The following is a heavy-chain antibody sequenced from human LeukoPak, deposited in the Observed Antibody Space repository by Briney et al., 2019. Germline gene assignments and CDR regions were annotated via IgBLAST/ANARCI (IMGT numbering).Heavy chain of an antibody. CDR3: ARGSYYDFWSGYYSYYYYMDV. J-gene: IGHJ6*03. Sequence: ASVKVSCKVSGYTFTSYDINWVRQATGQGLEWMGWMNPNSGNTGYAQKFQGRVTMTRNTSISTAYMELSSLRSEDTAVYYCARGSYYDFWSGYYSYYYYMDVWGKGTTVTVSS. V-gene: IGHV1-8*01. CDR1: GYTFTSYD. CDR2: MNPNSGNT. D-gene: IGHD3-3*01.